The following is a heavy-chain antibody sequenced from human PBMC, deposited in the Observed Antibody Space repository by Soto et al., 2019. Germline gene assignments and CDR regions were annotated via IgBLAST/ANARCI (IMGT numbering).Heavy chain of an antibody. J-gene: IGHJ4*02. D-gene: IGHD1-26*01. Sequence: ASVKVSCKASGYTFTGHYIHWVRQAPEQGPEWMGEIGPESGATRYAQKFQGRATMTRDTSITTVYMELKDLSPDDTAVYYCGRGRSGQIVVFYWGQGTPVTVSS. CDR2: IGPESGAT. CDR3: GRGRSGQIVVFY. V-gene: IGHV1-2*02. CDR1: GYTFTGHY.